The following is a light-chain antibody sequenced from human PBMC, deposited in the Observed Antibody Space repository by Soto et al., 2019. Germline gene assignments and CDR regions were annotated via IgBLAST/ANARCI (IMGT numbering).Light chain of an antibody. J-gene: IGLJ1*01. Sequence: QSALTQPPSASGSPGQSVTISCTGTSNDIGAYNYVSWYQQHPGKAPKLLIYEVFRRPSGVPDRFSGSRSGNTASLTVSGLQPEDEADYYFSSYAVRETVVFGTGTKRTVL. CDR2: EVF. V-gene: IGLV2-8*01. CDR3: SSYAVRETVV. CDR1: SNDIGAYNY.